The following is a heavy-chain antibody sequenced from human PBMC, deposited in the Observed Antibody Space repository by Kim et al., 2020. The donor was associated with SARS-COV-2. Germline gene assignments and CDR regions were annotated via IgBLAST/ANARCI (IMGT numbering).Heavy chain of an antibody. J-gene: IGHJ4*02. CDR2: INAGNGNT. D-gene: IGHD3-10*01. CDR1: GYTFTSYA. CDR3: ARGHKLLWFGELPYYFDY. V-gene: IGHV1-3*01. Sequence: ASVKVSCKASGYTFTSYAMHWVRQAPGQRLEWMGWINAGNGNTKYSQKFQGRVTITRDTSASTAYMELSSLRSEDTALYYCARGHKLLWFGELPYYFDYWGQGTLVTVSS.